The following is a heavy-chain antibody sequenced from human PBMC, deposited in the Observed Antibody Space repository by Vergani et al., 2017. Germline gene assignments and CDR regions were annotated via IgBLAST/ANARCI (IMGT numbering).Heavy chain of an antibody. Sequence: QVQLQESGPGLVKPSQTLSLTCTVSGGSISSGDYYWRWIRQPPGKGLEWIGYIYYSGSTHYNPSLKSRVTISVDTSKNQFSLKLSSVTAADTAVYHCARTMLRYFDWLVDNWGQGTLVTVSS. CDR1: GGSISSGDYY. CDR3: ARTMLRYFDWLVDN. J-gene: IGHJ4*02. D-gene: IGHD3-9*01. CDR2: IYYSGST. V-gene: IGHV4-30-4*08.